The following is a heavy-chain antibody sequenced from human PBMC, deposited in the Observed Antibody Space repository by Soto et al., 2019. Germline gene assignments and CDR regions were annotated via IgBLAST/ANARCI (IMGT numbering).Heavy chain of an antibody. D-gene: IGHD6-13*01. CDR1: GFTFSSYW. CDR3: ARLAAAGYYYYYYMDV. J-gene: IGHJ6*03. V-gene: IGHV3-7*01. Sequence: GGSLRLSCAASGFTFSSYWMSWVRQAPGKGLEWVANIKQDGSEKYYVDSVKGRFTISRDNAKNSLYLQMNSLRAEDTAVYYCARLAAAGYYYYYYMDVWGKGTTVTVSS. CDR2: IKQDGSEK.